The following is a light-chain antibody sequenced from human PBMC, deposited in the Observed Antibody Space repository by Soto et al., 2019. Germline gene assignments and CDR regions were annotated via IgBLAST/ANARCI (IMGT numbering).Light chain of an antibody. J-gene: IGKJ5*01. V-gene: IGKV3-15*01. CDR2: GAS. CDR3: QQYNGWPIT. CDR1: QSVGNN. Sequence: EIVMTPSPGTLSVSPVERVTLSCRASQSVGNNLAWHQQKPGQAPRLLIYGASTRATGFPARFSGSGSGTEFTLTISSLQSEDFAVYYCQQYNGWPITFGQGTRLEIK.